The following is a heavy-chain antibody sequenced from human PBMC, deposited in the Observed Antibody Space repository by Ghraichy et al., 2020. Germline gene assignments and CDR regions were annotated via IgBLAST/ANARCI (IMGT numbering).Heavy chain of an antibody. CDR3: ARIPGPVWFDP. CDR2: IYYSGST. CDR1: GCSISSSSYY. J-gene: IGHJ5*02. D-gene: IGHD1-14*01. Sequence: SETLSLTCTVSGCSISSSSYYWGWIRQPPGKGLEWIGSIYYSGSTYYNPSLKSRVTISVDTSKNQFSLKLSSVTAADTAVYYCARIPGPVWFDPWGQGTLVTVSS. V-gene: IGHV4-39*01.